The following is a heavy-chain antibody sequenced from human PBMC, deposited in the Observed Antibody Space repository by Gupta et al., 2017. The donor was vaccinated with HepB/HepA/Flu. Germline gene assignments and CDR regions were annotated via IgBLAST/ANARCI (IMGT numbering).Heavy chain of an antibody. CDR2: INHSGST. V-gene: IGHV4-34*01. CDR3: ARAGPQETTHNPFDY. D-gene: IGHD4-17*01. J-gene: IGHJ4*02. Sequence: GLEWIGEINHSGSTNYNPSLKSRVTISVDTSKNQFSLKLSSVTAADTAVYYCARAGPQETTHNPFDYWGQGTLVTVSS.